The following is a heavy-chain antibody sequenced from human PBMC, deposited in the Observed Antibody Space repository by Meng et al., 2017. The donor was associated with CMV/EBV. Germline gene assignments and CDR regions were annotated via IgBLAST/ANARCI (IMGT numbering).Heavy chain of an antibody. CDR1: GYTFTSYG. CDR3: ARHSEEFYDYVWGSYRVLGIFDY. D-gene: IGHD3-16*02. CDR2: ISAYNGNT. Sequence: ALVKVSCKASGYTFTSYGISWVRQAPGQGLEWMGWISAYNGNTNYAQKLQGRVTMTTDTSTSTAYMELRSLRSDDTAVYYCARHSEEFYDYVWGSYRVLGIFDYWGQGTLVTV. V-gene: IGHV1-18*01. J-gene: IGHJ4*02.